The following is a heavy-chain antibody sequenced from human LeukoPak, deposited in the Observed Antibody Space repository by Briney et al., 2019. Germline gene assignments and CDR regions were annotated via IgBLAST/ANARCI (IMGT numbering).Heavy chain of an antibody. Sequence: PSETLSLTCTVSGGSMNSYYWSWIRQPPGKGLEWIGYIYYSGNTNYNPSLKSRVTISVDTSKNQFSLKLSSVTAADTAVYYCARDPAVTRFDYWGQGTLVTVSS. D-gene: IGHD2-2*01. CDR2: IYYSGNT. J-gene: IGHJ4*02. CDR3: ARDPAVTRFDY. V-gene: IGHV4-59*01. CDR1: GGSMNSYY.